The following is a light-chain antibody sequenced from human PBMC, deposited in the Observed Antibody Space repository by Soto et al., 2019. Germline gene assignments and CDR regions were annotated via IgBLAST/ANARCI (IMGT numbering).Light chain of an antibody. V-gene: IGLV2-23*02. CDR2: EVS. CDR1: SSDVGSYNL. CDR3: CSYAGSTTHVV. J-gene: IGLJ2*01. Sequence: QSVLTQPASVSGSPGQSITISCTGTSSDVGSYNLVSWYQQYPGKAPKFIIYEVSKRPSGVSNRFSGSKSGNTASLTISGLQAEDEADYHCCSYAGSTTHVVFGGGIKLTVL.